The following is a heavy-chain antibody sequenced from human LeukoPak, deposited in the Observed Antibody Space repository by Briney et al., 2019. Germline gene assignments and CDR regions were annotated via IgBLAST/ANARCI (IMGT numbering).Heavy chain of an antibody. V-gene: IGHV3-21*01. Sequence: PGGSLRLSCAASGFTFSSYSMNWVRQAPGKGLEWVSSISSSSSYIYYADSVKGRFTISRDKAKNSLYLQMNSLRAEDTAVYYCARVPSYYYDSSGYPDYWGQGTLVTVSS. D-gene: IGHD3-22*01. CDR1: GFTFSSYS. CDR2: ISSSSSYI. CDR3: ARVPSYYYDSSGYPDY. J-gene: IGHJ4*02.